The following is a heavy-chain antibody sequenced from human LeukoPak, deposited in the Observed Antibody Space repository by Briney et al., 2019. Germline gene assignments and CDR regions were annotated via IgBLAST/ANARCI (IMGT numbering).Heavy chain of an antibody. V-gene: IGHV3-7*01. D-gene: IGHD3-16*01. CDR3: ARDSSYDYVWGSYDLDI. Sequence: GGSLRLSCAASGFTFSSYWMSWVRQAPGKGLEWVANIKQDGSETYYVDSVKGRFTISRDNAKNSLYLQMNSLRAEDTAVYYCARDSSYDYVWGSYDLDIWGQGTMVTVSS. J-gene: IGHJ3*02. CDR1: GFTFSSYW. CDR2: IKQDGSET.